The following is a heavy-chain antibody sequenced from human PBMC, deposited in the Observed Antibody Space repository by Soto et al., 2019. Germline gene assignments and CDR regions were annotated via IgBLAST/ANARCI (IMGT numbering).Heavy chain of an antibody. D-gene: IGHD6-6*01. J-gene: IGHJ6*02. CDR3: ARQGYSSSSRAFYYYYGMDV. CDR1: GYSFTSYW. Sequence: GESLKISCKGSGYSFTSYWISWVRQMPGEGLEWMGRIDPSDSYTNYSPSFQGHVTISADKSISTAYLQWGSLKASDTAMYYCARQGYSSSSRAFYYYYGMDVWGQGTTVTVSS. CDR2: IDPSDSYT. V-gene: IGHV5-10-1*01.